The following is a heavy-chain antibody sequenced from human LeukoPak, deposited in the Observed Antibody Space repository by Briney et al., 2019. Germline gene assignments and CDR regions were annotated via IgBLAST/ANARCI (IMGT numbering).Heavy chain of an antibody. J-gene: IGHJ4*02. D-gene: IGHD3-3*01. CDR3: AKKRYYDVYDY. CDR2: ISGSGGST. V-gene: IGHV3-23*01. Sequence: GGSLRLSCAASGFTFSSYGMSWVRQAPGKGLEWVSDISGSGGSTYYADSVKGRFTISRDNSKNTLYLEMNSLRDEDTAVYYCAKKRYYDVYDYWGQGTLVTVSS. CDR1: GFTFSSYG.